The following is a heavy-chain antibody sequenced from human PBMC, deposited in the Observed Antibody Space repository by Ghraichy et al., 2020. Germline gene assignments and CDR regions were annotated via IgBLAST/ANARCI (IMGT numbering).Heavy chain of an antibody. J-gene: IGHJ3*02. CDR3: ARDTVGARPRDAFDI. CDR2: SSFNNNVI. CDR1: GFTFSSYS. V-gene: IGHV3-48*01. D-gene: IGHD1-26*01. Sequence: GGYLRLSCAASGFTFSSYSMNWVRQAPGKGLEWIAYSSFNNNVIYYADSVKGRFTISRDNSKNSLYLQMDSLRGEDTGVYYCARDTVGARPRDAFDIWGQGTLVTVSS.